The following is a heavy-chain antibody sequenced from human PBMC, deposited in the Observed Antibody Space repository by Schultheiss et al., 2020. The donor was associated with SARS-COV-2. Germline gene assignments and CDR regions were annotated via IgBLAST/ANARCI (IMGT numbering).Heavy chain of an antibody. Sequence: GGSLRLSCAASGFTFSNVWMTWVRQAPGKGLEWVGFIRSKAYGGTTEYAASVKGRFTISRDDSKSIAYLQMNSLKTEDTAVYYCTRQLGGYYYVVDYWGQGTLVTVSS. CDR3: TRQLGGYYYVVDY. J-gene: IGHJ4*02. CDR1: GFTFSNVW. CDR2: IRSKAYGGTT. V-gene: IGHV3-49*04. D-gene: IGHD3-22*01.